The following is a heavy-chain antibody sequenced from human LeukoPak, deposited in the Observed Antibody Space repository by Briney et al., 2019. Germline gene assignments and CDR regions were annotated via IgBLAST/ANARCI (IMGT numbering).Heavy chain of an antibody. J-gene: IGHJ6*02. CDR3: ARTHSNYYYYYGMDV. V-gene: IGHV4-59*01. CDR1: GGSISSYY. D-gene: IGHD4-11*01. CDR2: IYYSGST. Sequence: PSETLSLTCTVSGGSISSYYWSWIRQPPGKGLEWIGYIYYSGSTNYNPSLKSRVTISVDTSKNQFSLKLSSVTAADTAVYYCARTHSNYYYYYGMDVWGQGTTVTVSS.